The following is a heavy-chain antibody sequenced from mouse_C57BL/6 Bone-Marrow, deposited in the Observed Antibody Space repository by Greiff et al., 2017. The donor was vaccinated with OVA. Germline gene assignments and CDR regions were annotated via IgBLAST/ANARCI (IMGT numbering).Heavy chain of an antibody. V-gene: IGHV1-55*01. D-gene: IGHD2-1*01. J-gene: IGHJ3*01. CDR2: IYLGSGST. CDR1: GYTFTSYW. CDR3: AKKDYRNEWFDY. Sequence: QVQLQQPGAEPVKPGASVKMSCKDSGYTFTSYWITWVKQRPGQGLEWIGDIYLGSGSTNYNEKFKSKATLTVDTSSSKAYMQLSSLTSDESAVYYCAKKDYRNEWFDYWGHETLVTVYA.